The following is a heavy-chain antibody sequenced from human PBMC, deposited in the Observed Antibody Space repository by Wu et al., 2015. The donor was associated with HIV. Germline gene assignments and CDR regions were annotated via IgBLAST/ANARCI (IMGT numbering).Heavy chain of an antibody. V-gene: IGHV1-2*02. CDR3: ARLQSLHGLYSNADY. CDR1: GYTFTDYY. J-gene: IGHJ4*02. Sequence: QVQLLQSGPEVKKPGASVMVPCKASGYTFTDYYVYWVRQAPGQGLEWMGWINPNRGGTKYAQKFQGRVTMTRDTAVSTTYMELSSLTSDDTAVYYCARLQSLHGLYSNADYWGQGTLVTVSS. D-gene: IGHD1-1*01. CDR2: INPNRGGT.